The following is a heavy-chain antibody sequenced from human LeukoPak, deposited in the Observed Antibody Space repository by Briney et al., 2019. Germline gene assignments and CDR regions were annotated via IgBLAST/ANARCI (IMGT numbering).Heavy chain of an antibody. J-gene: IGHJ4*02. Sequence: ASVKVSCKASGYTFTGYYMHWVRQAPGQGLEWMGWSNPNSGGTNYARKFQGRVTMTRDTSISTAYMELSRLRSDDTAVYYCAREPEIGYYDYVWGSYRWIPYWGQGTLVTVSS. D-gene: IGHD3-16*02. CDR3: AREPEIGYYDYVWGSYRWIPY. V-gene: IGHV1-2*02. CDR2: SNPNSGGT. CDR1: GYTFTGYY.